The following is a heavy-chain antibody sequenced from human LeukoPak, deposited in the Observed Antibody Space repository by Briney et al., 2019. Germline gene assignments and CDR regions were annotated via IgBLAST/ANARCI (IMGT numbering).Heavy chain of an antibody. J-gene: IGHJ3*02. D-gene: IGHD2-2*02. CDR3: ARGTFRRWRFVVPAAIVNAFDI. Sequence: SETLSLTCAVYGGSFSGYYWSWIHQPPGKGLEWIGEINHSGSTNYNPSLKSRVTISVDTSKNQFSLKLSSVTAADTAVYYCARGTFRRWRFVVPAAIVNAFDIWGQGTMVTVSS. V-gene: IGHV4-34*01. CDR2: INHSGST. CDR1: GGSFSGYY.